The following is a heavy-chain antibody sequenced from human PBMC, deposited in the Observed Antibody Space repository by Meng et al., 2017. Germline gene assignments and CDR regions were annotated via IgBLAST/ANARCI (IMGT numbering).Heavy chain of an antibody. J-gene: IGHJ4*02. CDR2: INAGNGNT. V-gene: IGHV1-3*01. D-gene: IGHD1-26*01. Sequence: ASVKVSCKASGYTFTSYGISWVRQAPGQGLEWMGWINAGNGNTKYSQKFQGRVTITRDTSASTAYMELSSLRSEDTAVYYCARDRYSGSYLHYWGQGTLVTVSS. CDR1: GYTFTSYG. CDR3: ARDRYSGSYLHY.